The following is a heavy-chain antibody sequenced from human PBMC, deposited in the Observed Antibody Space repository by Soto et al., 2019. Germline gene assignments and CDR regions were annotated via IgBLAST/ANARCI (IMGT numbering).Heavy chain of an antibody. CDR3: VRGYCTTSPCSGDFQF. CDR1: GYKFTTYF. Sequence: QVQLVQSGAELKKPGASVKVACKASGYKFTTYFIHWVRQAPGQGLEWMGMIHPSGYTGYAQKFRGRVTMTIDTSTTTAYMELGNLTSEDTAVYFSVRGYCTTSPCSGDFQFWGQGTLVTVSS. J-gene: IGHJ1*01. CDR2: IHPSGYT. D-gene: IGHD2-15*01. V-gene: IGHV1-46*01.